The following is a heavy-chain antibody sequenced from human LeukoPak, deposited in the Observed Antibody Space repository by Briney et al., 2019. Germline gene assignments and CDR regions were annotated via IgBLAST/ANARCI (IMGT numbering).Heavy chain of an antibody. Sequence: ASVKVSCKASGYTFTGYYMHWVRQAPGQGLEWMGWINPNSGGTNYAQKFQGRVTMTRDTSISTAYMELSRLRSDDTAVFYCVREAEGTTVATFDYWGQGTLVTVSS. CDR2: INPNSGGT. J-gene: IGHJ4*02. D-gene: IGHD4-17*01. V-gene: IGHV1-2*02. CDR3: VREAEGTTVATFDY. CDR1: GYTFTGYY.